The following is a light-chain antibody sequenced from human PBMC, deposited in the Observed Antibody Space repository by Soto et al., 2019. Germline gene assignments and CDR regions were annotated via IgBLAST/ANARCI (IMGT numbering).Light chain of an antibody. J-gene: IGLJ3*02. CDR1: SSDVGGYNY. V-gene: IGLV2-14*01. Sequence: QSALTQPASVSGSPGQSITISCTGTSSDVGGYNYVSWYQQHPGKAPKLIIYDVSNRPSWVSNRFSGYKSGNTASLTISGIQAEDEADYYCSSYTTSSTHWVFGGGTKVTVL. CDR2: DVS. CDR3: SSYTTSSTHWV.